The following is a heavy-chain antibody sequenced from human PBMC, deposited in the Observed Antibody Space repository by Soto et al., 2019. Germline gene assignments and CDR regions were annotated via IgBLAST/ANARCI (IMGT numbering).Heavy chain of an antibody. Sequence: PVASLQISCKVAGYTFTDYWIGWVRQMPGEGLEWMGIIYPGDSDTKYNPSFQVQFTISADKSITTTYLQWSSLKASDTAIYYCAASIFYYGMDVWGQGTTVTVSS. CDR1: GYTFTDYW. CDR3: AASIFYYGMDV. CDR2: IYPGDSDT. J-gene: IGHJ6*02. V-gene: IGHV5-51*01.